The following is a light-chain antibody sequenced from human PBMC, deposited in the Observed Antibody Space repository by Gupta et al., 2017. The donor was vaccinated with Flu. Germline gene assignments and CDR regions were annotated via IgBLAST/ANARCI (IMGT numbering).Light chain of an antibody. CDR2: ADA. J-gene: IGLJ3*02. CDR3: QMWDSSNDHWV. Sequence: GGKNIRGKNVHRYQQRPGRAPSLVVRADADPPSGIPERFSGSNPGNTATLTITRVEAGHEADYSGQMWDSSNDHWVFGGGTKLAVL. CDR1: NIRGKN. V-gene: IGLV3-21*02.